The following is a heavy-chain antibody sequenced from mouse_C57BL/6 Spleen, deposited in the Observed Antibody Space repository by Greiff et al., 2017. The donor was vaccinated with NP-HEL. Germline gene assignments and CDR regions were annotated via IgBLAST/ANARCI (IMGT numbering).Heavy chain of an antibody. CDR1: GYAFSSSW. D-gene: IGHD2-3*01. CDR3: AREIIYDGYHGAMDY. V-gene: IGHV1-82*01. Sequence: VKLQESGPELVKPGASVKISCKASGYAFSSSWMNWVKQRPGKGLEWIGRIYPGDGDTNYNGKFKGKATLTADKSSSTAYMQLSSLTSEDSAVYFCAREIIYDGYHGAMDYWGQGTSVTVSS. J-gene: IGHJ4*01. CDR2: IYPGDGDT.